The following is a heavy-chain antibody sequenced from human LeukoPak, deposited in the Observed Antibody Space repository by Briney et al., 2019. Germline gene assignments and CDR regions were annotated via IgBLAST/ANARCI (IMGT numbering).Heavy chain of an antibody. J-gene: IGHJ4*02. CDR2: TYTGGST. V-gene: IGHV4-61*02. CDR3: VGGTYYGGDS. D-gene: IGHD1-26*01. CDR1: GGSVSSSSYY. Sequence: SETLCLTCTVSGGSVSSSSYYWNWIRQPAGKGLEYIGRTYTGGSTNYNPSLKSRVTMSVDTSKNQFSLKLSSVTAADTAVYYCVGGTYYGGDSWGQGTLVTVSS.